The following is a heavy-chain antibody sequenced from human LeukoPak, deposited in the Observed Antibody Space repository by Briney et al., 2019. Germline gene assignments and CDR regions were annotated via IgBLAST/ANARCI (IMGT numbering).Heavy chain of an antibody. V-gene: IGHV4-59*12. J-gene: IGHJ5*02. Sequence: SETLSLTCTVSGGSISSYYWSWIRQPPGKGLEWIGYIYYGASTNYHPSLRSRVSISVDTSKNQVSLKLSSLTAADTAVYYCARDRRIAAAGTSWGQGTLVTVSS. CDR3: ARDRRIAAAGTS. CDR2: IYYGAST. CDR1: GGSISSYY. D-gene: IGHD6-13*01.